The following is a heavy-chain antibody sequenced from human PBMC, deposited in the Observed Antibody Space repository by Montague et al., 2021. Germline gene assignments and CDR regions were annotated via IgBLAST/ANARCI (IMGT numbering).Heavy chain of an antibody. Sequence: SETLSLTCTVSGASFTSNTYYWGWIRQSPGKGLEWNGSIYYSGNSFYQPSLKSRITMDVATAKNQFSLNPSSATAADTAIYYCAGVCSNWYVGWFDPWGQGTLVTVSS. CDR1: GASFTSNTYY. V-gene: IGHV4-39*07. J-gene: IGHJ5*02. CDR2: IYYSGNS. CDR3: AGVCSNWYVGWFDP. D-gene: IGHD6-13*01.